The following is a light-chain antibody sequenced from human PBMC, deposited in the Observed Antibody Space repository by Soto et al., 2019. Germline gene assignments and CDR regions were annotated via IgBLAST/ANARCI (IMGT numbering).Light chain of an antibody. V-gene: IGKV4-1*01. CDR1: QSVLYTSDNKNY. CDR3: QQYYSVPFT. Sequence: DIVMTQSPDSLAVSLGEWTTINCQSSQSVLYTSDNKNYLAWYQQKPGQPPKLLIYWASTRESGVPDRFSGSGSGTDFTLTISYLQAEDVAVYYCQQYYSVPFTFGPGTKVDIK. CDR2: WAS. J-gene: IGKJ3*01.